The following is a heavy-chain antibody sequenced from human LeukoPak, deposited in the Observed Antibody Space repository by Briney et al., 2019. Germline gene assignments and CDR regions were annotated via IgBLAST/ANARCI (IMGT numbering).Heavy chain of an antibody. CDR1: GFTFSSYA. Sequence: GGSLRLSCAASGFTFSSYAMSWVRQAPGKGLEWVSAISGSGGSTYYADSVKGRFTISRDNSKNTLYLQMNSLRAEDTAVYYCAKVGDSMVRGVRFYDYWGQGTLVTVSS. CDR3: AKVGDSMVRGVRFYDY. J-gene: IGHJ4*02. V-gene: IGHV3-23*01. D-gene: IGHD3-10*01. CDR2: ISGSGGST.